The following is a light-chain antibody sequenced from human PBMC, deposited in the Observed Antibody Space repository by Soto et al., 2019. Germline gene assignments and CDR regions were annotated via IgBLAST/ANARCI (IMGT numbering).Light chain of an antibody. CDR1: QSVSSY. Sequence: EIVLTQSPATLSLSPGERATLSCRASQSVSSYLAWYQQKPGQAPRLLIYDASNRATGIPARFSGSGSGTDFTLPISSLDPEDFAVYYCQQRSSWPPITFGQGTRLEIK. CDR2: DAS. V-gene: IGKV3-11*01. J-gene: IGKJ5*01. CDR3: QQRSSWPPIT.